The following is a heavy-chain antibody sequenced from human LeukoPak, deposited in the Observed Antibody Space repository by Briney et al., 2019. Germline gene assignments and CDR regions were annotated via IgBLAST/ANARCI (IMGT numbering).Heavy chain of an antibody. J-gene: IGHJ3*02. CDR1: GGSISSGSYH. Sequence: SQTLSLTCTVSGGSISSGSYHWGWIRQPAGKGLEWIGRIYISGSTNYNPSLKRRVIISVDTSKNQFSLKLSSVTAADTAVYYCARDQAIYYGSESYYPASDALDIWRQGTMVSVSS. D-gene: IGHD3-10*01. V-gene: IGHV4-61*02. CDR2: IYISGST. CDR3: ARDQAIYYGSESYYPASDALDI.